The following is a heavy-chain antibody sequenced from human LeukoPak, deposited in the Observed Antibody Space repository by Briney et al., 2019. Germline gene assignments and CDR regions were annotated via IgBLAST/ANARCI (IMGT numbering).Heavy chain of an antibody. CDR2: IYPGDSDT. CDR1: GYSFTSYW. D-gene: IGHD3-22*01. V-gene: IGHV5-51*01. CDR3: ARLSRSSGYFVIYWFDP. Sequence: GESLKISCKGSGYSFTSYWIGWVRQMPGKGLEWMGIIYPGDSDTRYSPSFQGQVTISADKSISTAYLQWSSLKASDTAMYYCARLSRSSGYFVIYWFDPWGQGTLVTVSS. J-gene: IGHJ5*02.